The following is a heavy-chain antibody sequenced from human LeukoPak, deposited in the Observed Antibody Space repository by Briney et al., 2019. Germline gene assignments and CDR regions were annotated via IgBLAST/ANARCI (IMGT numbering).Heavy chain of an antibody. J-gene: IGHJ4*02. CDR2: FDPEDGET. CDR3: ATGGDYPGY. V-gene: IGHV1-24*01. CDR1: GYTLTELS. Sequence: ASVKVSCKVSGYTLTELSMHWVRQAPGKGLEWMGGFDPEDGETIYAQKFQGRVTMTEGPSTDTAYMELSSLRSEDTAVYYCATGGDYPGYWGQGTLVTVSS. D-gene: IGHD4-17*01.